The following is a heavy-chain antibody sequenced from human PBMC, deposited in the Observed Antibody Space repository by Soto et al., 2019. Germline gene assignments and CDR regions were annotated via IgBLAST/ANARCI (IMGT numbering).Heavy chain of an antibody. CDR2: IYYSGTT. V-gene: IGHV4-39*01. Sequence: KPSETLSLTCTVSGDSISTSSFYWTWIRQSPGKGLEWIGSIYYSGTTYYTSSLRSRVTISVDTSKDQFSLKMSSVTAADTAVYYCARVGGSYFMIPNYYYYGMDVWGQGTTVTVSS. CDR3: ARVGGSYFMIPNYYYYGMDV. J-gene: IGHJ6*02. CDR1: GDSISTSSFY. D-gene: IGHD1-26*01.